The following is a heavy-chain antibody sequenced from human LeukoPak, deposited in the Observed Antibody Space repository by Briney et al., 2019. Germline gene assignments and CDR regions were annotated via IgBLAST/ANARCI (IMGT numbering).Heavy chain of an antibody. V-gene: IGHV4-59*01. CDR2: VHYSGNT. CDR3: AKSDGSGNYFDY. D-gene: IGHD3-10*01. Sequence: SETLSLTCTVSGGSISSYYWSWIRQPPGKGLEWIGYVHYSGNTNYNPPLKSRVTISLDTSKNQFSVKLTSVTAADTAMYYCAKSDGSGNYFDYWGQGALVAVSS. CDR1: GGSISSYY. J-gene: IGHJ4*02.